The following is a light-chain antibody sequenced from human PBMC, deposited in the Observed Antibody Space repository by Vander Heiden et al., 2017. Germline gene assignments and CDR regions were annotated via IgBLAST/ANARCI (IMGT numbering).Light chain of an antibody. CDR1: QSVSSY. CDR2: DAS. J-gene: IGKJ3*01. V-gene: IGKV3-11*01. Sequence: EIVLTQSPATLSLSPGERATLSCRASQSVSSYLSWYQQKPGQAPRLLIYDASNSATGIPARFSGSGSGTDFTLTISSREPEDFAVYYCQQRSNWPFFTFGPGTKVDIK. CDR3: QQRSNWPFFT.